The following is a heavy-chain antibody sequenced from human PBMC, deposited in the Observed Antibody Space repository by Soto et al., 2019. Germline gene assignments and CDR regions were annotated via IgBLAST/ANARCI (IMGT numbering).Heavy chain of an antibody. V-gene: IGHV5-10-1*01. Sequence: GESLKISCKGSGYSFTSYWISWVRQMPGKGLEWMGRIDPSDSYTNYSPSFQGHVTISADKSISTAYLQWSSLKASDTAMYYCARPAGSGSFWGSGSAFDIWGQGTMVTVSS. CDR3: ARPAGSGSFWGSGSAFDI. CDR2: IDPSDSYT. J-gene: IGHJ3*02. D-gene: IGHD3-10*01. CDR1: GYSFTSYW.